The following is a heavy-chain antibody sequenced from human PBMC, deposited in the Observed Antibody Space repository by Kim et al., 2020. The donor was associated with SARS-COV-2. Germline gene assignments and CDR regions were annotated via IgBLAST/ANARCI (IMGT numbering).Heavy chain of an antibody. J-gene: IGHJ4*02. Sequence: GGSLRLSCAASGFTFSSYGMHWVRQAPGKGLEWVAVIWYDGSNKYYADSVKGRFTISSDNSKNTLYLQMNSLSAEDTAVYYCAKEASGSYIDYWGQGTLVTVSS. D-gene: IGHD1-26*01. CDR1: GFTFSSYG. CDR2: IWYDGSNK. CDR3: AKEASGSYIDY. V-gene: IGHV3-33*06.